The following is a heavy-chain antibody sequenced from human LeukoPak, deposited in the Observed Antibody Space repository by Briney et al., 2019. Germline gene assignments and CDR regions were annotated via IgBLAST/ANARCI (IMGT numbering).Heavy chain of an antibody. V-gene: IGHV3-7*03. CDR2: IKEDGNKK. D-gene: IGHD6-19*01. Sequence: GGSLRLSCAASGFSFSSYWMNWVRRAPGKGLEWLANIKEDGNKKYYVDSVKGRFTISRDNAKNSLYLQMDSLRAEDTAVYYCARDPGRQYSSIADVRGQGTTVTVSS. CDR3: ARDPGRQYSSIADV. J-gene: IGHJ6*02. CDR1: GFSFSSYW.